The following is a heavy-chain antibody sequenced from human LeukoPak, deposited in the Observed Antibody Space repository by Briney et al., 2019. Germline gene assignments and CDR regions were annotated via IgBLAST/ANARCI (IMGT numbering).Heavy chain of an antibody. Sequence: GGSLRLSCAASGFTFSNYGMHWVRQAPGKGLEWVALIWYDGSNKYYTDSVKGRLTISRDNSKNTLYLQMNSLRAEDTAVYYCAKLSDSSANFDYWGQGTLVTVSS. J-gene: IGHJ4*02. D-gene: IGHD3-22*01. CDR1: GFTFSNYG. CDR3: AKLSDSSANFDY. V-gene: IGHV3-33*06. CDR2: IWYDGSNK.